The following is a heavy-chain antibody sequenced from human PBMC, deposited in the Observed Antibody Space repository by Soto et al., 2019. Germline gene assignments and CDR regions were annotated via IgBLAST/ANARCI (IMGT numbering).Heavy chain of an antibody. J-gene: IGHJ3*02. CDR1: GYTFTGYY. V-gene: IGHV1-2*04. CDR3: ARVYRGWNDGGTQRNDAFDI. D-gene: IGHD1-1*01. CDR2: INPNSGGT. Sequence: QVQLVQSGAEVKKPGASVKVSCKASGYTFTGYYMHWVRQAPGQGLEWMGWINPNSGGTNYAQKFQGWVTMTRDTSISTAYMELSRLRSDDTAVYYCARVYRGWNDGGTQRNDAFDIWGQGTMVTVSS.